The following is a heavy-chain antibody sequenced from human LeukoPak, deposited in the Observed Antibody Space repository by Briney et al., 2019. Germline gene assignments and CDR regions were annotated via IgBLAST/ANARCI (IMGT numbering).Heavy chain of an antibody. D-gene: IGHD1-26*01. CDR1: GFTSSSYA. Sequence: GGSLRLSCAASGFTSSSYAMHWVRQAPGKGLEWVAVISYDGSNKYYADSVKGRFTISRDNSKNTLYLQMNSLRAEDTAVYYCAREQWELLRRGYFDYWGQGTLVTVSS. J-gene: IGHJ4*02. CDR3: AREQWELLRRGYFDY. V-gene: IGHV3-30-3*01. CDR2: ISYDGSNK.